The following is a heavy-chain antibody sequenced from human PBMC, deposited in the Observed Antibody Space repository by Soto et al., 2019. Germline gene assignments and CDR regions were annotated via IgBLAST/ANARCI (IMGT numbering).Heavy chain of an antibody. D-gene: IGHD3-22*01. CDR3: AKGAVVVITHYYGMDV. Sequence: QVQLVESGGGVVQPGRSLRLSCAASGFTFSSYGMHWVRQAPGTGLEWVAVISYDGSNKYYADSVKGRFTISRDNSKNTVYLQLNSLRAEDTAVYYCAKGAVVVITHYYGMDVWGQGTTVTVSS. J-gene: IGHJ6*02. CDR2: ISYDGSNK. V-gene: IGHV3-30*18. CDR1: GFTFSSYG.